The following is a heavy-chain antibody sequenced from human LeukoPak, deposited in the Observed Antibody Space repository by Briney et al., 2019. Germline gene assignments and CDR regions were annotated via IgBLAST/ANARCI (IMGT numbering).Heavy chain of an antibody. V-gene: IGHV4-59*01. J-gene: IGHJ3*02. Sequence: SETLSLTCTVSGGSISSNYWSWIRQPPGMGLEWIGYIYYSGSTNYNPSLKSRVTISVDTPKNQFSLKLSSVTAADTAVYYCARRVPTMVRGKSAFEIWGQGTMVTVSS. CDR1: GGSISSNY. CDR2: IYYSGST. D-gene: IGHD3-10*01. CDR3: ARRVPTMVRGKSAFEI.